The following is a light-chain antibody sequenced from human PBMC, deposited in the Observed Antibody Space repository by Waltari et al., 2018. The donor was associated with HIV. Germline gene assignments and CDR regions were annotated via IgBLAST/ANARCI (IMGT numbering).Light chain of an antibody. Sequence: QSVLTQPPSMSRPPGQRVFISCSGSRSNIGNNFVSWFQEFSGRAPKLIIYTTDHRPSGVPERFSAAKSVSSASLAITGLQSDDEAVYFCASRDDNLSHWVFGGGTKLTV. J-gene: IGLJ3*02. CDR2: TTD. CDR3: ASRDDNLSHWV. CDR1: RSNIGNNF. V-gene: IGLV1-47*02.